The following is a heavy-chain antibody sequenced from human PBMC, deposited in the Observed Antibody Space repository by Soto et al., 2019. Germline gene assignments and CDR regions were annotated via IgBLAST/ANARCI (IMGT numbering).Heavy chain of an antibody. CDR2: MNPNSGNT. J-gene: IGHJ5*02. V-gene: IGHV1-8*01. CDR3: AREGWFGPRGVWWFDP. D-gene: IGHD3-10*01. CDR1: GYTFTSYD. Sequence: AASVKVSCKASGYTFTSYDINWVRQATGQGLEWMGWMNPNSGNTGYAQKLQGRVTMTRNTSISTAYMELSSLRSEDTAVYYCAREGWFGPRGVWWFDPRGQGTLVTVSS.